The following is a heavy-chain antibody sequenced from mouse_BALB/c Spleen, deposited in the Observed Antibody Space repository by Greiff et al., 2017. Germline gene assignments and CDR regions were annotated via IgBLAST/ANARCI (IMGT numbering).Heavy chain of an antibody. Sequence: VKLQESGPGLVQPSQSLSITCTVSGFSLTSYGVHWVRQSPGKGLEWLGVIWSGGSTDYNAAFISRLSISKDNSKSQVFFKMNSLQANDTAIYYCARGPFNYDYAMDYWGQGTSVTVSS. CDR1: GFSLTSYG. CDR2: IWSGGST. V-gene: IGHV2-2*02. D-gene: IGHD2-1*01. J-gene: IGHJ4*01. CDR3: ARGPFNYDYAMDY.